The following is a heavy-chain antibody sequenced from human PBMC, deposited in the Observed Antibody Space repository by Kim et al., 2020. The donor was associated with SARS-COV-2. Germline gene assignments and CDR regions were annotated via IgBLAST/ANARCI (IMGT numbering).Heavy chain of an antibody. CDR2: ISYDGSNK. CDR1: GFTFSSYA. V-gene: IGHV3-30-3*01. Sequence: GGSLRLSCAASGFTFSSYAMHWVRQAPGKGLEWVAVISYDGSNKYYADSVKGRFTISRDNSKNTLYLQMNSLRAEDTAVYYWVRGRPHITMLVVVTRNVYEAFAIWGQGTMVTVSS. CDR3: VRGRPHITMLVVVTRNVYEAFAI. J-gene: IGHJ3*02. D-gene: IGHD3-22*01.